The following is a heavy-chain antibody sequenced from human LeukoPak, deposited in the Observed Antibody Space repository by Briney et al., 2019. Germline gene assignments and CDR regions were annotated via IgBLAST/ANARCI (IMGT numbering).Heavy chain of an antibody. V-gene: IGHV4-59*08. CDR3: ARSIALGDHGGAFDI. D-gene: IGHD3-16*01. CDR2: IYYSGST. J-gene: IGHJ3*02. CDR1: GGSISSYY. Sequence: PSETLSLTCTVSGGSISSYYWSWIRQPPGKGLEWIGYIYYSGSTNYNPSLKSRVTISVDTSKNQFSLKLSSVTAADTAVYYCARSIALGDHGGAFDIWGQGTMVTVSS.